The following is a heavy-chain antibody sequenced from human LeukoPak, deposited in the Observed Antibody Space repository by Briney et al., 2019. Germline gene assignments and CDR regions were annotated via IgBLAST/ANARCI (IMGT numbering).Heavy chain of an antibody. V-gene: IGHV3-21*04. D-gene: IGHD5-24*01. J-gene: IGHJ4*02. CDR2: ISSSSSYI. CDR1: GFTFSSYS. CDR3: AKWGDGYNSLDY. Sequence: PGGSLRLSCAASGFTFSSYSMNWVRQAPGKGLEWVSSISSSSSYIYYADSVKGRFTISRDNAKNSLYLQMNSLRAEDTAVYYCAKWGDGYNSLDYWGQGTLVTVSS.